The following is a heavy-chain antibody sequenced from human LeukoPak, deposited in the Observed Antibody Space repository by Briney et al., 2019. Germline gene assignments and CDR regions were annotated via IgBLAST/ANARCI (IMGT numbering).Heavy chain of an antibody. Sequence: ESGPTLVKPTQTLTLTCTSSVFSLSTSGVGVGWILQPPGKALEWLALIYWDDDKRYSAPLKRRLTITKDTSKNQVVLTMTNMDPVDTATYYCAHKEAGSDAFDIWGQGTMVTVSS. J-gene: IGHJ3*02. CDR3: AHKEAGSDAFDI. CDR2: IYWDDDK. CDR1: VFSLSTSGVG. D-gene: IGHD6-13*01. V-gene: IGHV2-5*02.